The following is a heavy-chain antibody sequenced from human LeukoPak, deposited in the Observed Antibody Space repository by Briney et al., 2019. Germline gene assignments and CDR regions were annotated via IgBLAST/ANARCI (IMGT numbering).Heavy chain of an antibody. CDR2: ISYYGSNK. Sequence: GGSLRLSCAASGFTFSSYGMHWLRQAPGKGLEWVAVISYYGSNKYYADSVKGRFTISRDNSKNPQYLQMNSLRAEDTAVYYCAKDCVVDTAMGSSGVAVWGQGTPVTVSS. D-gene: IGHD5-18*01. CDR3: AKDCVVDTAMGSSGVAV. CDR1: GFTFSSYG. V-gene: IGHV3-30*18. J-gene: IGHJ6*02.